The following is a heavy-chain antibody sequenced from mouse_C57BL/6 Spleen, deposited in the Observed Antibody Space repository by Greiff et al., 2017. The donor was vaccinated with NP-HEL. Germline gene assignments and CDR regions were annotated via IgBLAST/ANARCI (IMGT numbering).Heavy chain of an antibody. CDR3: ARLRITTVVADY. CDR2: IYPGDGDT. D-gene: IGHD1-1*01. V-gene: IGHV1-80*01. J-gene: IGHJ2*01. CDR1: GYAFSSYW. Sequence: QVQLQQSGAELVKPGASVKISCKASGYAFSSYWMNWVKQRPGKGLEWIGQIYPGDGDTNYNGKFKGKATLTADKSSSTAYMQLSSLTSEDSAVYFCARLRITTVVADYWGKGTTLTVSS.